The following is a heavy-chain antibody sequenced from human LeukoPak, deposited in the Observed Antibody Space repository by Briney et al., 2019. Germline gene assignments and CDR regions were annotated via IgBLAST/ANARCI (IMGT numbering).Heavy chain of an antibody. Sequence: ASVKVSCKASGYTFTXYGISWVRQAPGQXXXXXXXIXAXXGNXXXXXXXXXXXXXXXXTSTSTXYXXLRSLRSDDTAVYYCARSLASYSGSYQSDYWGQGTLVTVSS. D-gene: IGHD1-26*01. CDR3: ARSLASYSGSYQSDY. CDR1: GYTFTXYG. V-gene: IGHV1-18*01. J-gene: IGHJ4*02. CDR2: IXAXXGNX.